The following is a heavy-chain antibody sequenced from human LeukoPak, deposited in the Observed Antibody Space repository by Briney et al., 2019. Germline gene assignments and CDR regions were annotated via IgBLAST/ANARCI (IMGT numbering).Heavy chain of an antibody. J-gene: IGHJ6*02. CDR3: ARERWGSSWSSDGMDV. CDR2: INPNSGGT. D-gene: IGHD6-13*01. Sequence: ASVKVSCKASGYTFTGYYMHWVRQAPGQGLEWMGWINPNSGGTNYAQKFQGRVTMTRDTSISTAYMELSRLRSDDTAVYYCARERWGSSWSSDGMDVWGQGTTVTVSS. V-gene: IGHV1-2*02. CDR1: GYTFTGYY.